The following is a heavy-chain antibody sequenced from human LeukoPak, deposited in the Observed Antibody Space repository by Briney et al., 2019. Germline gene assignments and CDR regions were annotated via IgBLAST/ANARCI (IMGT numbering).Heavy chain of an antibody. J-gene: IGHJ4*02. CDR1: GCTFSSYA. Sequence: GASVKVSCKASGCTFSSYAISWVRQAPGQGLEWMGGIIPIFGTANYAQKFQGRVTITADESTSTAYMELSSLRSEDTAVYYCARALIDDSSGYYYPSYWGQGTLVTVSS. CDR3: ARALIDDSSGYYYPSY. V-gene: IGHV1-69*13. D-gene: IGHD3-22*01. CDR2: IIPIFGTA.